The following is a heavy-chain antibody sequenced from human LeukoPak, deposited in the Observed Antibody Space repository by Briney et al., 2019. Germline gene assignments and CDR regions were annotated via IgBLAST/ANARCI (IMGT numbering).Heavy chain of an antibody. J-gene: IGHJ4*02. V-gene: IGHV4-34*01. CDR3: ARGDYYDSSGYYPFDY. CDR1: GGSISSYY. D-gene: IGHD3-22*01. Sequence: SETLSLTCTVSGGSISSYYWSWIRQPPGKGLEWIGEINHSGSTNYNPSLKSRVTISVDTSKNQFSLKLSSVTAADTAVYYCARGDYYDSSGYYPFDYWGQGTLVTVSS. CDR2: INHSGST.